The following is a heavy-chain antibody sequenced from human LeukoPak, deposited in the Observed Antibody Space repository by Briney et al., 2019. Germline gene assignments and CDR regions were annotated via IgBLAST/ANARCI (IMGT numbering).Heavy chain of an antibody. CDR2: INPNSGGT. D-gene: IGHD1-26*01. CDR1: GYTFTGYY. CDR3: ARHLGATSGYFDY. J-gene: IGHJ4*01. Sequence: ASVKVSCKASGYTFTGYYIYWVRQAPGQGLEWMGWINPNSGGTNNAQKFQGRVTMTRDTSISTAYMDLSRLRSDDTAVYYCARHLGATSGYFDYWGKGIPVTVSS. V-gene: IGHV1-2*02.